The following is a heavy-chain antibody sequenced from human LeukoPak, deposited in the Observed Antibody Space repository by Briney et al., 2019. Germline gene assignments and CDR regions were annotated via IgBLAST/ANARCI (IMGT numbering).Heavy chain of an antibody. J-gene: IGHJ6*03. CDR1: GGSFSGYY. V-gene: IGHV4-34*01. CDR3: ARRIAVAGDYYYYMDV. CDR2: INHSGST. Sequence: SETLSLTCAVYGGSFSGYYWSWIRQPPGKGLEWIGEINHSGSTNYNPSLKSRVTISVDTSKNQFSLKLTFVTAADTAVYYCARRIAVAGDYYYYMDVWGRGTTVTVSS. D-gene: IGHD6-19*01.